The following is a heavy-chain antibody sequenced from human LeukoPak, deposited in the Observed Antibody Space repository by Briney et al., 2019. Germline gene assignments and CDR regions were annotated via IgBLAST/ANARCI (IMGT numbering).Heavy chain of an antibody. Sequence: ASVKVSCKASGYTFTGYYMHWVRQAPGQGLEWMGWINPNSGGTNYAQKFQGRVTMTRDTSISTAYMELSSLRSEDTAVYYCARGVTYSSSWQDAFDIWGQGTMVTVSS. CDR3: ARGVTYSSSWQDAFDI. CDR1: GYTFTGYY. CDR2: INPNSGGT. D-gene: IGHD6-13*01. J-gene: IGHJ3*02. V-gene: IGHV1-2*02.